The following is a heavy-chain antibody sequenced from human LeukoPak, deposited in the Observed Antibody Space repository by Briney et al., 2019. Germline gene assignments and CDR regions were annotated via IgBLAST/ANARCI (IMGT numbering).Heavy chain of an antibody. CDR1: GFTFSSYA. CDR3: AKPRGLDDY. D-gene: IGHD3-10*01. V-gene: IGHV3-23*01. J-gene: IGHJ4*02. Sequence: GGSLRLSCAASGFTFSSYAMTWVRQAPGKGLEWVSAISGSGGSTYYADSVKGRCTISRDNSKNTLYLQMSSLRAEDTAVYYCAKPRGLDDYWGQGTLVTVSS. CDR2: ISGSGGST.